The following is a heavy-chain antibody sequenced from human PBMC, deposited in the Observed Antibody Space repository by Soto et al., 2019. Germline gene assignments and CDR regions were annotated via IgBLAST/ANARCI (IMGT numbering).Heavy chain of an antibody. CDR2: INPTTTTT. J-gene: IGHJ3*02. Sequence: GASVKVSCKASENTFSTYSLHWVRQAPGQGLEWMGVINPTTTTTTDAQKFQGRVTMTRDTSTSTVFLELSSLRSGDTAVYYCARYRTTFPPPKNDAFDIWGQGTTVTVSS. V-gene: IGHV1-46*01. CDR1: ENTFSTYS. CDR3: ARYRTTFPPPKNDAFDI. D-gene: IGHD1-7*01.